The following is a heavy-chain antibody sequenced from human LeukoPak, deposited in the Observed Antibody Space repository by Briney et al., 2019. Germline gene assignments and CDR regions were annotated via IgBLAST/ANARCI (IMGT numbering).Heavy chain of an antibody. CDR2: IYHSGST. V-gene: IGHV4-38-2*02. D-gene: IGHD3-22*01. CDR3: ARTPKYYYDSSGYD. J-gene: IGHJ4*02. CDR1: GYSISSGYY. Sequence: SETLSLTCTVSGYSISSGYYWGWTRQPPGKGLEWIGSIYHSGSTYYNPSLKSRVTISVDTSKNQFSLKLSSVTAADTAVYYCARTPKYYYDSSGYDWGQGTLVTVSS.